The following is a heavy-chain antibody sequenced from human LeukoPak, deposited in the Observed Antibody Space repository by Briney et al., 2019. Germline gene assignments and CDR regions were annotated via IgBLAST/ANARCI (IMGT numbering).Heavy chain of an antibody. CDR2: IYYSGST. V-gene: IGHV4-31*11. CDR3: ARGVSSGYYYLDY. J-gene: IGHJ4*02. Sequence: SETLSLTCAVYGESLSKYYWSWIRQHPGKGLEWNGYIYYSGSTYYNPSLKSRVTISVDTSKNQFSLKLSSVTAADTAVYYCARGVSSGYYYLDYWGQGTLVTVSS. CDR1: GESLSKYY. D-gene: IGHD3-22*01.